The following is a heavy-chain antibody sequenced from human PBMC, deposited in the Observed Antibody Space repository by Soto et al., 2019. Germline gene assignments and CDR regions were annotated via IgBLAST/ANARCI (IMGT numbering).Heavy chain of an antibody. Sequence: ASVKVSCKASGYTFTSYDINWVRQATGQGLEWMGWMNPNSGNTGYAQKFQGRVTMTRNTSISTAYMELSSLRSEDTAVYYCAVEQWLVPLGDAFDIWGQGTMVTVSS. CDR3: AVEQWLVPLGDAFDI. V-gene: IGHV1-8*01. J-gene: IGHJ3*02. D-gene: IGHD6-19*01. CDR2: MNPNSGNT. CDR1: GYTFTSYD.